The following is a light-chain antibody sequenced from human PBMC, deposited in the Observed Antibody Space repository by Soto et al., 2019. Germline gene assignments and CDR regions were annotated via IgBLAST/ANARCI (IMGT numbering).Light chain of an antibody. J-gene: IGKJ1*01. V-gene: IGKV2-28*01. CDR1: QSLLHSNGYNY. CDR2: LGS. CDR3: MQALQTSPT. Sequence: DIVMTQSPLSLPVTPGEPASISCRSSQSLLHSNGYNYLDWYLQKPGQSPQLLIYLGSNRASGVHDRFSGSGSGTDFTLKISRVAAEDVGVYYCMQALQTSPTFGQGTQVQIK.